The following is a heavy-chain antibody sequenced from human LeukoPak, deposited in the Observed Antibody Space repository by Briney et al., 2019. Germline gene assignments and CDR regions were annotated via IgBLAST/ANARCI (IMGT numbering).Heavy chain of an antibody. D-gene: IGHD3-10*01. J-gene: IGHJ4*02. Sequence: ASVKVSCKASGHTFTGYYMHWVRQAPGQGLEWMGWINPNSGGTNYAQKFQGRVTMTRDTSISTAYMELSRLRSDDTAVYYCARDLEYAVRGVVPYWGQGTLVTVSS. CDR3: ARDLEYAVRGVVPY. CDR2: INPNSGGT. CDR1: GHTFTGYY. V-gene: IGHV1-2*02.